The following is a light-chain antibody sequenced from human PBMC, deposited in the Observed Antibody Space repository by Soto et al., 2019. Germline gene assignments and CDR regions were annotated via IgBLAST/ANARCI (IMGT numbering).Light chain of an antibody. J-gene: IGKJ1*01. Sequence: DIQMTQSPSAMSASVGDRITITCRASQDIRNYLAWFQQRPGNVPKRLIFSASSLQSGVPSRFSGSGSGTEFTLTISSLQPEDLATYYCLQSYTYPGTFGQGTKVDSK. CDR1: QDIRNY. V-gene: IGKV1-17*03. CDR3: LQSYTYPGT. CDR2: SAS.